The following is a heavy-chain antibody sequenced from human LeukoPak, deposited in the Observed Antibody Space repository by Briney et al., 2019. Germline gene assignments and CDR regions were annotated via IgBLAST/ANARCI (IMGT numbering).Heavy chain of an antibody. Sequence: PGRSLRLSCAASGFTFSSYAMHWVRQAPGKGLEWVAVISYDGSSKYYADSVKGRFTISRDNSKNTLYLQMNSLRAEDTAVYYCARAEGHGSGSYWYYFDYWGQGTLVTVSS. CDR2: ISYDGSSK. CDR1: GFTFSSYA. CDR3: ARAEGHGSGSYWYYFDY. V-gene: IGHV3-30*04. J-gene: IGHJ4*02. D-gene: IGHD3-10*01.